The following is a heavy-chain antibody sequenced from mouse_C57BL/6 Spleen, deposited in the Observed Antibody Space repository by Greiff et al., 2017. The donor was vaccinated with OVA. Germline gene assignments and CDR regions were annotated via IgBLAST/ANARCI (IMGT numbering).Heavy chain of an antibody. Sequence: EVKVVESGAELVKPGASVKLSCTASGFNIKDYYMHWVKQRTEQGLEWIGRIDPEDGETKYAPKFQGKATITADTSSNTAYLQLSSLTSEDTAVYYCARVYYYGSSYPYYFDYWGQGTTLTVSS. V-gene: IGHV14-2*01. CDR3: ARVYYYGSSYPYYFDY. CDR2: IDPEDGET. D-gene: IGHD1-1*01. CDR1: GFNIKDYY. J-gene: IGHJ2*01.